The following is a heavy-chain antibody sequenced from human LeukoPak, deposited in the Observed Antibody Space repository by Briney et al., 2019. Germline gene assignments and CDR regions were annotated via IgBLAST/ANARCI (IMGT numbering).Heavy chain of an antibody. CDR3: AKAFTAMVRGPFIDYYYYGMDV. D-gene: IGHD3-10*01. V-gene: IGHV3-23*01. Sequence: PGGSLRLSCAASGFTFSSYAMSWVRQAPGKGLEWVSAISGSGGSTYYADSVKGRFTISRDNSKNTLYLQMNSLRAEDTAVYYCAKAFTAMVRGPFIDYYYYGMDVWGQGTTVTVSS. CDR1: GFTFSSYA. J-gene: IGHJ6*02. CDR2: ISGSGGST.